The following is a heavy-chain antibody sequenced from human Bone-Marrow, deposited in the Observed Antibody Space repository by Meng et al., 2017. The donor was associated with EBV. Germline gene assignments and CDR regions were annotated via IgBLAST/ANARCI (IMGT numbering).Heavy chain of an antibody. D-gene: IGHD4-17*01. J-gene: IGHJ4*02. Sequence: EVQRLESGGGLVQPGVSLRLSCAASGFTFSSYAMSWVCQAPGKGLVWVSRSNSDGSSTTYADSVKGRFTISRDNAKNTLYLQMNSLRAEDTAVYYCARYYGALDYWGQGTLVTVSS. V-gene: IGHV3-74*02. CDR2: SNSDGSST. CDR1: GFTFSSYA. CDR3: ARYYGALDY.